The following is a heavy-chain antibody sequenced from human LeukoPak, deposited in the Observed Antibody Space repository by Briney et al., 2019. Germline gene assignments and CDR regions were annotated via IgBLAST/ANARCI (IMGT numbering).Heavy chain of an antibody. CDR3: ARDYGGKFDY. D-gene: IGHD4-23*01. V-gene: IGHV4-61*08. J-gene: IGHJ4*02. Sequence: SQTLSLTCTVSGGSITSGGYYWSWIREPPGKGLEWIGYINYRGSTNYNPSLKSRVTISVDTSKNQFSLKLSSVTAADTAVYYCARDYGGKFDYWGQGTLVTVSS. CDR1: GGSITSGGYY. CDR2: INYRGST.